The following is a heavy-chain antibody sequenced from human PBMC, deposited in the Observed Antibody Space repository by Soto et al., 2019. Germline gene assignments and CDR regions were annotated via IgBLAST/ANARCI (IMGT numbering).Heavy chain of an antibody. Sequence: QVRLVQSGAEVQRPGASVNISCQTSGYKFTTSYLHLVRRAPGHGLQWMAMINPDTGSTSYAVTLRGRLAMTADKSTGTLYLGLGSLTFDYTATYYCARQHCSDTSCSFLFDYWGQGTLVTVSS. J-gene: IGHJ4*02. D-gene: IGHD2-15*01. CDR2: INPDTGST. CDR3: ARQHCSDTSCSFLFDY. V-gene: IGHV1-46*01. CDR1: GYKFTTSY.